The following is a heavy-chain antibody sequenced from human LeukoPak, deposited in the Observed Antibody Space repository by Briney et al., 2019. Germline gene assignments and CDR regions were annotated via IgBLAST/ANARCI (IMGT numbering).Heavy chain of an antibody. CDR2: ISAYNGNT. J-gene: IGHJ6*03. Sequence: ASVKVSCKASGYTFTSYGISWVRQAPGQGLEWMGWISAYNGNTNYAQKLQGRVTMTRNTSISTAYMELSSLRSEDTAVYYCARDGNGVVVPAAHRYYYMDVWGKGTTVTISS. V-gene: IGHV1-18*01. CDR3: ARDGNGVVVPAAHRYYYMDV. D-gene: IGHD2-2*01. CDR1: GYTFTSYG.